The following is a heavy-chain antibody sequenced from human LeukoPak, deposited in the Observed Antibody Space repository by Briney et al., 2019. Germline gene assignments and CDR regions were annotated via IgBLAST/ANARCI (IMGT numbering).Heavy chain of an antibody. J-gene: IGHJ5*02. D-gene: IGHD5-24*01. CDR2: IYYSGST. Sequence: PSEXLSLTCTVSGGSISSYYWSWLRQPPGKGLEGIGYIYYSGSTNYNPSLTRRGAISVEKCKKQCSLKLSSVTAADTAVYYCARGDDWFDPWGQGTLVTVSS. CDR3: ARGDDWFDP. CDR1: GGSISSYY. V-gene: IGHV4-59*01.